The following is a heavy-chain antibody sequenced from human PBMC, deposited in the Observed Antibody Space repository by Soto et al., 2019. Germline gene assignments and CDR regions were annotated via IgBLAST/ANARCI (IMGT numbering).Heavy chain of an antibody. CDR3: ARYYRGSGRYFFDY. Sequence: PGGSLRLSCVASAFTFISSFMGWIRQAPGKGLEWVANINQDGGVTYYVDSVEGRFTISRDNTKDSLYLQMNSLRGEDTAIYYCARYYRGSGRYFFDYWGQGTPVTVSS. CDR2: INQDGGVT. D-gene: IGHD6-19*01. CDR1: AFTFISSF. V-gene: IGHV3-7*03. J-gene: IGHJ4*02.